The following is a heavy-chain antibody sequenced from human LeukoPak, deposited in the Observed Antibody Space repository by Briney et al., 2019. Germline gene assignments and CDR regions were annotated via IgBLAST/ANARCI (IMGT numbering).Heavy chain of an antibody. D-gene: IGHD6-13*01. J-gene: IGHJ4*02. CDR1: GFTFRNHG. Sequence: GGSLRLSCAASGFTFRNHGMHRVRQAPGKGLEWVAVIWYDGSDKYYADSVKGRFTISRDNSKNTLDLLMNSLRAEDTAVYYCARDIAARRLDYWGQGTLVTVSS. CDR3: ARDIAARRLDY. V-gene: IGHV3-33*01. CDR2: IWYDGSDK.